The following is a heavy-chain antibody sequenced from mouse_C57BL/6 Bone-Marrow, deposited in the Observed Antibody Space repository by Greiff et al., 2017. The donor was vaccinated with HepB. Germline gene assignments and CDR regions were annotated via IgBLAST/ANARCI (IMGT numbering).Heavy chain of an antibody. CDR2: ISDGGSYT. CDR3: ARVAGLVAMDY. D-gene: IGHD3-1*01. V-gene: IGHV5-4*03. CDR1: GFTFSSYA. J-gene: IGHJ4*01. Sequence: DVKLVESGGGLVKPGGSLKLSCAASGFTFSSYAMSWVRQTPEKRLEWVATISDGGSYTYYPDNVKGRFTISRDNAKNNLYLQMSHLKSEDTAMYYCARVAGLVAMDYWGQGTSVTVSS.